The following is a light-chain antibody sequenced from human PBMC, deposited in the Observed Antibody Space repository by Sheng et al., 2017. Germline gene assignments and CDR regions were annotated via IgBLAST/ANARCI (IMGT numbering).Light chain of an antibody. J-gene: IGKJ1*01. CDR1: QSVSGN. CDR2: GAS. Sequence: EIVLTQSPGTLSVSPGERVTLSCTASQSVSGNLAWYQQKPGQAPRLLIYGASSRATGIPDRFSGSGSGTDFTLTISRLEPEDFAVYYCQQYGSSQTFGQGTKVEIK. CDR3: QQYGSSQT. V-gene: IGKV3-20*01.